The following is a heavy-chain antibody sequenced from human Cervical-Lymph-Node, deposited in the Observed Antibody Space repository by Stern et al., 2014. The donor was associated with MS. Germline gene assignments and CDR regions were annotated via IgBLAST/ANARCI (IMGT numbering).Heavy chain of an antibody. CDR2: IIYDGSDK. Sequence: QVQLVESGGGVVQPGRSLRLSCAASGFTFSSFAMHWVRQAPGKGLEWVALIIYDGSDKYYADSVKGRFTISRDNSKNTMYLQMSSLRAEDTAVYYCARGRSGGVDASDMWGQGTMVTVSS. CDR3: ARGRSGGVDASDM. V-gene: IGHV3-30-3*01. CDR1: GFTFSSFA. J-gene: IGHJ3*02. D-gene: IGHD2-8*02.